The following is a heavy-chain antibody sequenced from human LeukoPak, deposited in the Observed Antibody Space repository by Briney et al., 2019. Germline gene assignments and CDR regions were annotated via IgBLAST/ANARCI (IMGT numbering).Heavy chain of an antibody. CDR3: AKDMGDGYTGGLDY. Sequence: PGGSLRLSCAASGFTFSSYSMNWVRQAPGKGLEWVSYISSSSSTIYYADSVKGRFTISRDNAKNSLYLQMNSLRAEDTALYYCAKDMGDGYTGGLDYWGQGTRVTVSS. D-gene: IGHD5-24*01. J-gene: IGHJ4*02. V-gene: IGHV3-48*04. CDR2: ISSSSSTI. CDR1: GFTFSSYS.